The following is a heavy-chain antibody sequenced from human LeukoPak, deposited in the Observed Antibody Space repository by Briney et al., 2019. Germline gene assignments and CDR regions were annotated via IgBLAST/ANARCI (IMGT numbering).Heavy chain of an antibody. CDR3: AKDLDDILTGYYLDY. D-gene: IGHD3-9*01. CDR2: ISYDGSNK. Sequence: GGSLRLSCAASGFTFSSYAMHWVRQAPGKGLEWVAVISYDGSNKYYADSVKGRFTISRDNSKNTLYLQMNSLRAEDTAVYYCAKDLDDILTGYYLDYWGQGTLVTVSS. J-gene: IGHJ4*02. CDR1: GFTFSSYA. V-gene: IGHV3-30-3*01.